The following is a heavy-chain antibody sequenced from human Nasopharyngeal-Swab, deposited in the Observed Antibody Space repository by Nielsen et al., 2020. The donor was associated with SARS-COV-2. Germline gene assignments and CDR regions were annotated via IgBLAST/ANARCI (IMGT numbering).Heavy chain of an antibody. V-gene: IGHV3-72*01. CDR2: TRNKANSYTT. Sequence: VRQAPGKGLEWVGRTRNKANSYTTEYAASVKGRFAISRDDSKNSLYLQMNSLKTEDTAVYYCARDNDAFDIWGQGTMVTVSS. CDR3: ARDNDAFDI. J-gene: IGHJ3*02.